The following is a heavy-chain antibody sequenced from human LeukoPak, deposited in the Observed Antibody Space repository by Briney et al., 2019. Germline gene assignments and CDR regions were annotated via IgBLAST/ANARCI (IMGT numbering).Heavy chain of an antibody. V-gene: IGHV3-30*04. D-gene: IGHD3-9*01. CDR2: ISYDGSNK. J-gene: IGHJ4*02. CDR1: GFTFSSYA. Sequence: GRSLRLSCAASGFTFSSYAMHRVRQAPGKGLEWVAVISYDGSNKYYADSVKGRFTISRDNSKNTLYLQMNSLRAEDTAVYYCARPETYYDILTGYYLPGIDYWGQGTLVTVSS. CDR3: ARPETYYDILTGYYLPGIDY.